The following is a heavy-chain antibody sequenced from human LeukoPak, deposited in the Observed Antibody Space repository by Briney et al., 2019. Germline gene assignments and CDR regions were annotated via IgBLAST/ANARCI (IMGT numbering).Heavy chain of an antibody. CDR1: GGSLSGYY. Sequence: PSETLSLTCAVYGGSLSGYYWSWIRQPPRKGLQWIGEINHSGSIKNNASLKSRVTISIDTSKNQFSLKLSSVTAADTAVYYCARGLSRLPPGGYWGQGTLVTVSS. D-gene: IGHD2-15*01. CDR2: INHSGSI. J-gene: IGHJ4*02. V-gene: IGHV4-34*01. CDR3: ARGLSRLPPGGY.